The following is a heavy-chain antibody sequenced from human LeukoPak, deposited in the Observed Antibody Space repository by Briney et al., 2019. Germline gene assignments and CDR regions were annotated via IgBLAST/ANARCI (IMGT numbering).Heavy chain of an antibody. Sequence: PSETLSLTCAVSGYSISSTNWWGWIRQPPGKGLEWIGYIYYSGNTYYNPSLKSRVTMSVDTSKNQFSLKLSSVTAVDTAVYYCAKCSGSYYVDYWGQGTLVTVSS. V-gene: IGHV4-28*01. CDR2: IYYSGNT. J-gene: IGHJ4*02. CDR3: AKCSGSYYVDY. CDR1: GYSISSTNW. D-gene: IGHD1-26*01.